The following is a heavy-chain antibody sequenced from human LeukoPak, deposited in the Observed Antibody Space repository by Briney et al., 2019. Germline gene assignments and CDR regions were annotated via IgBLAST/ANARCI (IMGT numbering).Heavy chain of an antibody. CDR2: ISSSSSYI. CDR3: ATEPATNRDY. D-gene: IGHD1-14*01. J-gene: IGHJ4*02. Sequence: PGGSLRLSCAASGFTFSSYSMNWVRQAPGKGLEWVSSISSSSSYIYYADSVKGRFTISRDNAKNSLYLQMNSLRAEDTAVYYCATEPATNRDYWGQGTLVTVSS. V-gene: IGHV3-21*01. CDR1: GFTFSSYS.